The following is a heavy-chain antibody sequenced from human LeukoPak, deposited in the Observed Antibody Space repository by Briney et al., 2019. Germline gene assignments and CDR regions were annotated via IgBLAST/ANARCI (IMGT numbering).Heavy chain of an antibody. CDR3: ARVAAGIGFFQH. Sequence: SETLSLTCTVSGGSISSYYWSWIRQPPGKGLEWIGYIYFSGSTNYNPSLKSRVTISVDTSKNQFSLKLSSVTAADTAVYYCARVAAGIGFFQHWGQGTLVTVSS. CDR1: GGSISSYY. J-gene: IGHJ1*01. CDR2: IYFSGST. D-gene: IGHD6-13*01. V-gene: IGHV4-59*08.